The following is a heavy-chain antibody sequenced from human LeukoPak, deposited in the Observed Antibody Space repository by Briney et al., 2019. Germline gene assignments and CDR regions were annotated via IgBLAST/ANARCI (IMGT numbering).Heavy chain of an antibody. J-gene: IGHJ4*02. V-gene: IGHV3-15*01. CDR2: IKSKTDGGTT. CDR1: GFTFSNAW. CDR3: TTWGDYYDSSGYYFSGYSNY. D-gene: IGHD3-22*01. Sequence: GGSLRLSCAASGFTFSNAWMSWVRQAPGKGLEWVGRIKSKTDGGTTDYAAPVKGRFTISRDDSKNTLYLQMNSLKTEDTAVYYCTTWGDYYDSSGYYFSGYSNYWGQGTLVTVSS.